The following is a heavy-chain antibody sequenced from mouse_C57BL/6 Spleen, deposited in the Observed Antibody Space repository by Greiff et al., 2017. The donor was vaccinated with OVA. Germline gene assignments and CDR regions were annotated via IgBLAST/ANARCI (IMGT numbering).Heavy chain of an antibody. CDR2: IYPGDGDT. CDR3: AREGALRDWYFDV. J-gene: IGHJ1*03. V-gene: IGHV1-82*01. Sequence: QVQLQQSGPELVKPGASVKISCKASGYAFSSSWMNWVKQRPGKGLEWIGRIYPGDGDTNYNGKFKGKATLTADKSSSTAYMQLSSLTSEDSAVYFCAREGALRDWYFDVWGTGTTVTVSS. CDR1: GYAFSSSW.